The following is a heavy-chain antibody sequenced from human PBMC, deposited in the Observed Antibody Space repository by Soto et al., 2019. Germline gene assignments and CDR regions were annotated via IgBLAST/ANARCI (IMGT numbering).Heavy chain of an antibody. CDR2: INAGNGNT. CDR3: ERVIVATINFDY. J-gene: IGHJ4*02. D-gene: IGHD5-12*01. CDR1: GYTFTSYA. V-gene: IGHV1-3*01. Sequence: QVQLVQSGAEVKKPGASVKVSCKASGYTFTSYAMHWVRQAPGQRLEWMGWINAGNGNTKYSQKFQGRVTITRDTSASTAYMDLSRLRSEDTAVYYCERVIVATINFDYWGQGTLVTVSS.